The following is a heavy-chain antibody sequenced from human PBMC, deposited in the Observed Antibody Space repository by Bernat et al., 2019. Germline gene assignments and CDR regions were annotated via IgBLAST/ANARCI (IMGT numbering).Heavy chain of an antibody. V-gene: IGHV1-18*04. D-gene: IGHD3-3*01. Sequence: QVQLVQSGAEVKKPGASVKVSCKASGYTFTSYGISWVRQAPGQGLEWTGWISAYNGNTNYAQKLQGRVTMTTDTSTSTAYMELRSLRSDDTAVYYCARDKGYDFWSGISDVNFDYWGQGTLVTVSS. CDR3: ARDKGYDFWSGISDVNFDY. CDR1: GYTFTSYG. J-gene: IGHJ4*02. CDR2: ISAYNGNT.